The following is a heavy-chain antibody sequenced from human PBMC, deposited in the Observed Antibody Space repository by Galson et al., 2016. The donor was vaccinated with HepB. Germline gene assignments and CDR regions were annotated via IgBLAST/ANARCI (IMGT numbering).Heavy chain of an antibody. D-gene: IGHD1-26*01. CDR1: GGSISTSNYY. CDR3: AATVTHGYSVSYVPYDS. J-gene: IGHJ4*02. V-gene: IGHV4-39*01. CDR2: IYYTGST. Sequence: SETLSLTCTVSGGSISTSNYYWDWIRQPPGKGLEWIGNIYYTGSTYYNPSLKSRVTISVDTSKNQFSLKLSSVTAADTAVYYCAATVTHGYSVSYVPYDSWCQGTLVTVSS.